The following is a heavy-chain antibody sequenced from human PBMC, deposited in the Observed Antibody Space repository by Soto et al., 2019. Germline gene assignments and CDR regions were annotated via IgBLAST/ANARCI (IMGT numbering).Heavy chain of an antibody. D-gene: IGHD6-19*01. CDR2: LSGSGTST. V-gene: IGHV3-23*01. CDR3: AKATTNGGWFNPFDS. J-gene: IGHJ4*02. Sequence: GGSLRLSCAASGFSFVNYAMNWVRQAPGKGLEWVSGLSGSGTSTYYADSVKGRFTISRDNSRDTLFLQMNSLTADDTAVYYCAKATTNGGWFNPFDSWGQGAPVTVSS. CDR1: GFSFVNYA.